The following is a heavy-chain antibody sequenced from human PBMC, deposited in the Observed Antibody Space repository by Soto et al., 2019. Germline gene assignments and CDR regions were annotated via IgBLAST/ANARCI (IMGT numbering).Heavy chain of an antibody. CDR1: GYSFTSYW. J-gene: IGHJ3*02. V-gene: IGHV5-10-1*01. Sequence: GSLKVSCKGSGYSFTSYWISLVRQMPGKGLEWMGRIDPSDSYTNYSPSFQGHVTISADKSISTAYLQWSSLKASDTAMYYCAGLRGHSSGWYYDAFDIWGQGTMVTVSS. CDR3: AGLRGHSSGWYYDAFDI. CDR2: IDPSDSYT. D-gene: IGHD6-19*01.